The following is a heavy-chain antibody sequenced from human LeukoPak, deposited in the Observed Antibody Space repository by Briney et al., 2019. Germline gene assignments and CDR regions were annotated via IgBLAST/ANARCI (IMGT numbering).Heavy chain of an antibody. J-gene: IGHJ4*02. CDR2: ISSSGSTI. CDR3: ARDHDYGGEAKGY. D-gene: IGHD4-23*01. Sequence: GGSLRLSCAASGFTFSDYYMSWTRQAPGKGLEWVSYISSSGSTIYYADSVKGRFTISRDNAKNSLYLQMNSLRAKDTAVYYCARDHDYGGEAKGYWGQGTLVTVSS. V-gene: IGHV3-11*01. CDR1: GFTFSDYY.